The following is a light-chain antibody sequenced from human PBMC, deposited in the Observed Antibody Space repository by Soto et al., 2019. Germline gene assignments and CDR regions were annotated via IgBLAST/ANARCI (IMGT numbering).Light chain of an antibody. J-gene: IGKJ5*01. V-gene: IGKV3-11*01. CDR2: GAS. Sequence: EIVLTQSPGTLSLSPGERATFSCRSSQGVSSSYIVWYQQKPGQAPRLLIYGASTRATGIPARFSGSGSGTDFTLTISSLEPEDFAVYYCQQRSNWPITFGQGTRLE. CDR3: QQRSNWPIT. CDR1: QGVSSSY.